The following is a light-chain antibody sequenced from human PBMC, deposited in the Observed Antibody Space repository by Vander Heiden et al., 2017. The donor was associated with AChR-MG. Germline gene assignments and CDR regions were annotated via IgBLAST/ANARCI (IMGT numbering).Light chain of an antibody. CDR2: DGR. Sequence: QSALTQPRSVSGSPGQSVTTSCTGTSSAVGGHNYVSWYQQHPGKAPKLMINDGRTRPAGVPVPFSCSESGNTAALTISGLQAEDEDDYYCCADAGSYSVFGGGTKLTVL. J-gene: IGLJ3*02. CDR3: CADAGSYSV. CDR1: SSAVGGHNY. V-gene: IGLV2-11*01.